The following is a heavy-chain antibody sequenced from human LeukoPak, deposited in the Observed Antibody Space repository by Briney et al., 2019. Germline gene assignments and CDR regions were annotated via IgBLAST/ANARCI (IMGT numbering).Heavy chain of an antibody. Sequence: QPGGSLRLSCAASGFTFSSYWMHWVRQAPGKGLVWVSRINSDGSSTSYADSVKGRFTISRDNAKNTLYLQMNSLRAEDTAVYYCARGGRYFDWFLDYWGQGTLVTVSS. J-gene: IGHJ4*02. V-gene: IGHV3-74*01. CDR1: GFTFSSYW. CDR3: ARGGRYFDWFLDY. D-gene: IGHD3-9*01. CDR2: INSDGSST.